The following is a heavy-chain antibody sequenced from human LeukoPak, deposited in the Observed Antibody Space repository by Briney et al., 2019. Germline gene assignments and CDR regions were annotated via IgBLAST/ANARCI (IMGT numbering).Heavy chain of an antibody. D-gene: IGHD6-13*01. V-gene: IGHV3-48*01. CDR2: ISSSSSTI. J-gene: IGHJ4*02. CDR1: GFTFSSYS. CDR3: ARVGYSSSWYGPDYFDY. Sequence: GGSLRLSCAASGFTFSSYSMNWVRQAPGKGLEWVSYISSSSSTIYYADSVKGRFTISRDNAKNSLYLQMNSLRAEDTAVYYCARVGYSSSWYGPDYFDYWGQGTLVTVSS.